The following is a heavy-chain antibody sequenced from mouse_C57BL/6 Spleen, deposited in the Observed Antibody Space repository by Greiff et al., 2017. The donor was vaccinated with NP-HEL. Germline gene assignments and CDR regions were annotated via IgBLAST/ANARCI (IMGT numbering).Heavy chain of an antibody. CDR2: IYPGSGST. D-gene: IGHD1-1*02. CDR1: GYTFTSYW. CDR3: ARVYYGYFDY. J-gene: IGHJ2*01. Sequence: QIHVKQPGAELVKPGASVKMSCKASGYTFTSYWITWVKQRPGQGLEWIGDIYPGSGSTNYNEKFKSKATLTVDTSSSTAYMQLSSLTSEDSAVYYCARVYYGYFDYWGQGTTLTVSS. V-gene: IGHV1-55*01.